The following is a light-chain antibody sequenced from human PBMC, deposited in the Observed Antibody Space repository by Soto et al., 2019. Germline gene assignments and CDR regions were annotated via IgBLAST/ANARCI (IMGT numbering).Light chain of an antibody. CDR1: QSVDGY. J-gene: IGKJ1*01. V-gene: IGKV3-20*01. CDR2: GAS. CDR3: QQYGSSAT. Sequence: EVVMTQSPGTLSVSLGESATLSCRASQSVDGYLAWYQQKPGQAPRLLIYGASSRATGIPDRFSGSGSGTDFTLTISRLEPEDFAVYYCQQYGSSATFGQGTKVDIK.